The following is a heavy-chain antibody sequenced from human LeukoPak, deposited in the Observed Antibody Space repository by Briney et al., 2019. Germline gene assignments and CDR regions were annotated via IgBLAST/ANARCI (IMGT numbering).Heavy chain of an antibody. J-gene: IGHJ3*02. Sequence: GGSLRLSCAASGFSFSNYWMAWVRQTPGKGLEWVSSISSSSSYIYYADSVKGRFTISRDNAKNSLYLQMNSLRAEDTAVYYCARDQGTTEAFDIWGQGTMVTVSS. CDR1: GFSFSNYW. CDR3: ARDQGTTEAFDI. CDR2: ISSSSSYI. D-gene: IGHD1-7*01. V-gene: IGHV3-21*01.